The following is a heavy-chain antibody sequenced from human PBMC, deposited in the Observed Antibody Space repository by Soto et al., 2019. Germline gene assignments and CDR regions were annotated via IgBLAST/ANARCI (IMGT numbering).Heavy chain of an antibody. D-gene: IGHD4-17*01. CDR3: ARAFMTTVNYFDY. V-gene: IGHV3-72*01. Sequence: GSLRLSCAASGFTFSDHYMDWVRQAPGKGLEWVGRSRNKVNSYTTEYAASVKGRFTISRDDSKNSLYLQMNSLKVEDTAVYYCARAFMTTVNYFDYWGQGALVTVYS. CDR1: GFTFSDHY. CDR2: SRNKVNSYTT. J-gene: IGHJ4*02.